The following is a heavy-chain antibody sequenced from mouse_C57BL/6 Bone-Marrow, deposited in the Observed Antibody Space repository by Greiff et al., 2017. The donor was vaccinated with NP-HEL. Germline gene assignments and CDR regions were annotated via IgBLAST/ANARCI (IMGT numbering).Heavy chain of an antibody. J-gene: IGHJ1*03. CDR1: GFTFSSYA. CDR2: ISDGGSYT. Sequence: EVKVVESGGGLVKPGGSLKLSCAASGFTFSSYAMSWVRQTPEKRLEWVATISDGGSYTYYPDNVKGRFTISRDNAKNNLYLQMSHLKSEDTAMYYCAREGRSSYWYFDVWGTGTTVTVSS. V-gene: IGHV5-4*01. CDR3: AREGRSSYWYFDV. D-gene: IGHD1-1*01.